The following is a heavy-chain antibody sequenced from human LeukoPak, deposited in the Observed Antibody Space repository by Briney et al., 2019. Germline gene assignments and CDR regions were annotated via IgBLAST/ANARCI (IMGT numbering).Heavy chain of an antibody. V-gene: IGHV3-23*01. J-gene: IGHJ4*02. CDR1: GFTFSSCA. CDR2: ISGSGGRT. Sequence: GGSLRLSCAASGFTFSSCAMSWVRQAPGKGLEWVSAISGSGGRTYYADSVKGRFTISRDSSKNTLYLQMNSLRAEDTAVYYCARHPEPGYCSSTSCHESYFDYWGQGTLVTVSS. CDR3: ARHPEPGYCSSTSCHESYFDY. D-gene: IGHD2-2*01.